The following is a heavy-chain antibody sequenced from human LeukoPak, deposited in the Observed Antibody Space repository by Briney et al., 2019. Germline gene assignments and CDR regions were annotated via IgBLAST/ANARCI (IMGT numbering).Heavy chain of an antibody. CDR3: ARGEQLDAFDI. J-gene: IGHJ3*02. D-gene: IGHD6-6*01. CDR1: GYTFTSYD. V-gene: IGHV1-8*03. Sequence: ASVKASCKASGYTFTSYDINWVRQATGQGLEWMGWMNPNSGNTGYAQKLQGRVTITRNTSISTAYMELSSLRSEDTAVYYCARGEQLDAFDIWGQGTMVTVSS. CDR2: MNPNSGNT.